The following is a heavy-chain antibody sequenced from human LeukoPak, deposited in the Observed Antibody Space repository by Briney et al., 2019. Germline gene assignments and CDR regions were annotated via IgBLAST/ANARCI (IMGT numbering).Heavy chain of an antibody. CDR2: IYTGGST. CDR3: ARANYGSGSRGWFDP. J-gene: IGHJ5*02. Sequence: GGSLRLSCAASGFTVSSNYMSWVRQAPGKGLEWVSVIYTGGSTYYADSVKGRFTISRDNSKNTLYLQMNSLRAEDTAVYYCARANYGSGSRGWFDPWGQATLVTVSS. CDR1: GFTVSSNY. D-gene: IGHD3-10*01. V-gene: IGHV3-53*01.